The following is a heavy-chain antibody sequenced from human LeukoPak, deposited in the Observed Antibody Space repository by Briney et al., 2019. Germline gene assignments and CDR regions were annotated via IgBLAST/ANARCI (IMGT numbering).Heavy chain of an antibody. D-gene: IGHD3-22*01. CDR1: GGTFSSYA. Sequence: GASVKVSCKASGGTFSSYAISWVRQATGQGLEWMGWMNPNSGNTGCAQKFQGRVTITGNTSITTAYLELSSLRSEDTAVYCCARAVVVITPRTTKIKRYYFDYWGQGTLVTVSS. CDR3: ARAVVVITPRTTKIKRYYFDY. J-gene: IGHJ4*02. V-gene: IGHV1-8*03. CDR2: MNPNSGNT.